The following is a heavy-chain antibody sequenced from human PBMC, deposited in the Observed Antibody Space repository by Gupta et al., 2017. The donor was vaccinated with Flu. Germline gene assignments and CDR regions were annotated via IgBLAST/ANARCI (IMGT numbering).Heavy chain of an antibody. Sequence: QVQLVQSGAEMKKPGASVKVSCKASGYTFASYDINWVRQATGQGLEWMGWMSPNSGNTGYAQNFQGRVTMTRNTSISTAYMELSSLRSEDTAVYYCVSGYRSAGDLRDFQHWGQGTLITVSS. D-gene: IGHD6-19*01. J-gene: IGHJ1*01. CDR2: MSPNSGNT. CDR3: VSGYRSAGDLRDFQH. V-gene: IGHV1-8*01. CDR1: GYTFASYD.